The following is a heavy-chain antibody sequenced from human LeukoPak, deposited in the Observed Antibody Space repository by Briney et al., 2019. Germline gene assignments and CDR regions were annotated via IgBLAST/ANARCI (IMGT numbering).Heavy chain of an antibody. CDR1: GFTFSSYA. V-gene: IGHV3-23*01. J-gene: IGHJ4*02. CDR2: ISASGGST. Sequence: GGSLRLSCAASGFTFSSYAMSWVRQAPGKGLEWVSGISASGGSTYSADSVKGRFTISRDNSKNTLYLQMNSLRAEDTAVYYCARGFEYYFDYWGQGTLVTVSS. CDR3: ARGFEYYFDY. D-gene: IGHD3-10*01.